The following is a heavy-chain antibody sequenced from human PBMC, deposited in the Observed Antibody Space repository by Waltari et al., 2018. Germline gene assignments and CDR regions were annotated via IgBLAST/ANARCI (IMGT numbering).Heavy chain of an antibody. CDR1: GGTFSSYA. V-gene: IGHV1-69*13. Sequence: QVQLVQSGAEVKKPGYSVKVSCKASGGTFSSYAISWVRQAPGQGLEWMGMILPTFGTANYAKKFQGRVTITADKSTSTAYMELSSLRSEDTAVYYCARAVYGSGSYYTLYYWGQGTLVTVSS. CDR3: ARAVYGSGSYYTLYY. CDR2: ILPTFGTA. J-gene: IGHJ4*02. D-gene: IGHD3-10*01.